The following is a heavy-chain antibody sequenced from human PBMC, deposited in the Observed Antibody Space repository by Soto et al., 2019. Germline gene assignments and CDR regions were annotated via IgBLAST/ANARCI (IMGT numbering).Heavy chain of an antibody. CDR1: GYSFTSYW. CDR3: ARHTDILTGYDNLFDP. D-gene: IGHD3-9*01. V-gene: IGHV5-10-1*01. CDR2: IDPSDSYT. J-gene: IGHJ5*02. Sequence: GESLKISCKGSGYSFTSYWISWVRQMPGKGLEWMGRIDPSDSYTNYSPSFQGHVTISADKSISTAYLQWSSLKASDTAMYYCARHTDILTGYDNLFDPWGQGTLVTVSS.